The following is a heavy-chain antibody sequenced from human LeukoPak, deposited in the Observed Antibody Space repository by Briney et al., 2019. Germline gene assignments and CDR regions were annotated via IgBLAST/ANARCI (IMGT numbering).Heavy chain of an antibody. CDR2: IYHSGST. CDR3: AKSYASAV. CDR1: GYSISSGYY. D-gene: IGHD3-16*02. Sequence: SETLSLTCTVSGYSISSGYYWGWIRQPPGKGLEWIGSIYHSGSTYYNPSLKSRVTISLDKSTNQFSLNLNSVTAADTAVYYCAKSYASAVWGQGTLVTVSS. J-gene: IGHJ1*01. V-gene: IGHV4-38-2*02.